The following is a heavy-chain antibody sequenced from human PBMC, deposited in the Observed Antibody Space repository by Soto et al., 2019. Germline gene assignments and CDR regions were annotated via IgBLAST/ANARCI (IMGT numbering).Heavy chain of an antibody. V-gene: IGHV1-18*01. CDR1: GYTFTSYG. CDR3: ARPMDSGGLLDY. Sequence: ASLKVSCKASGYTFTSYGISWVRQAPGQGLEWMGWISAYNGNTNYAQKLQGRVTMTTDTSTSTAYMELRSLRSDDTAVYYCARPMDSGGLLDYWGQGTLVTVSS. J-gene: IGHJ4*02. CDR2: ISAYNGNT. D-gene: IGHD2-15*01.